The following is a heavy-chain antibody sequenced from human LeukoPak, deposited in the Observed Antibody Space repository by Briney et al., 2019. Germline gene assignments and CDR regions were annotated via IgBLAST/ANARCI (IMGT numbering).Heavy chain of an antibody. J-gene: IGHJ6*02. Sequence: GRSLRLSCAASGFTFDDYAMHWVRQAPGKGLEWVSGISWNSGSIGYADSVKGRFTISRDNAKNFLYLQMNSLRAEDTALYYCAKGRYGDYGDSYYYYGMDVWGQGTTVTVSS. CDR3: AKGRYGDYGDSYYYYGMDV. D-gene: IGHD4-17*01. CDR1: GFTFDDYA. CDR2: ISWNSGSI. V-gene: IGHV3-9*01.